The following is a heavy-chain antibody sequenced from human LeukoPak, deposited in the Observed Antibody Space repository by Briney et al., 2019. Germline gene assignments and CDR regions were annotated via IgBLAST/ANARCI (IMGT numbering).Heavy chain of an antibody. D-gene: IGHD2-2*01. CDR3: ARERIGYCSGTSCYLERYYYYMDV. J-gene: IGHJ6*03. Sequence: TGGSLRLSCVASGFTFSNYWMSWVRQAPGKGLEWVANIQQDGSEKYYVDSVKGRFTISRDNAKNSLYLQMNSLRAEDTAVYYCARERIGYCSGTSCYLERYYYYMDVWGKGTTVTVSS. CDR2: IQQDGSEK. V-gene: IGHV3-7*01. CDR1: GFTFSNYW.